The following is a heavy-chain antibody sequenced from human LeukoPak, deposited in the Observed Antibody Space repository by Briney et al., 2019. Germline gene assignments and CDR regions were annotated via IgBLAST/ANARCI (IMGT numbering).Heavy chain of an antibody. CDR3: ARGQKTAFDY. D-gene: IGHD2-21*02. J-gene: IGHJ4*02. Sequence: PSQTLSLTCAISGDNVYSGSVAWNWIRQSPSRGLEWLGRTYYRSKWYNDYAPSVKSRITVNLDTSKMELSLQLKSLTLEDTAVHYCARGQKTAFDYWGQGTLVTVSS. CDR1: GDNVYSGSVA. CDR2: TYYRSKWYN. V-gene: IGHV6-1*01.